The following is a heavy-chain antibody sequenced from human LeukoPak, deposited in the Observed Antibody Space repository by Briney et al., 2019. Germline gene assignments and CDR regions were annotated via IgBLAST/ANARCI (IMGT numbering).Heavy chain of an antibody. Sequence: PSETLSLTCTVSGGSISSYYWSWIRQPPGKGLKWIGYISYSMSANYNPSLKSRVTISVDTSKNQFSLKLTSVTAADTAVYYCARDRYSSGWYRGSDWFDPWGQGTLVTVSS. CDR3: ARDRYSSGWYRGSDWFDP. CDR2: ISYSMSA. D-gene: IGHD6-19*01. V-gene: IGHV4-59*01. CDR1: GGSISSYY. J-gene: IGHJ5*02.